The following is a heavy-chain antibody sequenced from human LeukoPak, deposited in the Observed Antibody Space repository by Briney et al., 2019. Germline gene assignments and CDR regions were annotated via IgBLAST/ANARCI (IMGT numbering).Heavy chain of an antibody. CDR1: GGSFSGYY. CDR2: INHSGST. CDR3: ARMKRGWLQLHWFDP. Sequence: ASETLSLTCAVYGGSFSGYYWSWIRQPPGKGLEWIGEINHSGSTNYNPSLKSRVTISVDTSKNQFSLKLSSVTAADTAVYYCARMKRGWLQLHWFDPWGQGTLVAVSS. D-gene: IGHD5-24*01. J-gene: IGHJ5*02. V-gene: IGHV4-34*01.